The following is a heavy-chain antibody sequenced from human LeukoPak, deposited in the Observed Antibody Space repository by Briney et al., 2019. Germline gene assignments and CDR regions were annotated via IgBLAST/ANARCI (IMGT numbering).Heavy chain of an antibody. Sequence: LSLTCSVSGGSISSGTYYWGWIRQAPGKGLEWVSYISNSGSTIFYADSVKGRFTISRDNGKNSLYLQMNSLRAEDTAVYYCARVRVGATKDYWGQGTLVTVSS. CDR1: GGSISSGTYY. V-gene: IGHV3-11*01. CDR2: ISNSGSTI. J-gene: IGHJ4*02. CDR3: ARVRVGATKDY. D-gene: IGHD1-26*01.